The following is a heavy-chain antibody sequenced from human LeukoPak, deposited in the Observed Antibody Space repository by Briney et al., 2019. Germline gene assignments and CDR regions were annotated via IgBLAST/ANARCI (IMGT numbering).Heavy chain of an antibody. D-gene: IGHD6-19*01. CDR1: GFTFSDYA. CDR2: ISGSGRHI. CDR3: ARDRGSGWFYDIDY. J-gene: IGHJ4*02. V-gene: IGHV3-21*01. Sequence: GGSLRLSCAGSGFTFSDYAMSWVRQAPGKGLEWVSAISGSGRHIYYADSVKGRFTISRDNAKNSLYLQMNSLRAEDTAVYYCARDRGSGWFYDIDYWGRGTLVTVSS.